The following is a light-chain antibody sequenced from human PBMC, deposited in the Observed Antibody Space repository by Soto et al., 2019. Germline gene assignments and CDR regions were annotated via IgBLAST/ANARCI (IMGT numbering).Light chain of an antibody. J-gene: IGLJ1*01. CDR1: SSGIRDYNY. CDR3: SSKSPDF. V-gene: IGLV2-14*01. Sequence: QSALTQPDSVSGSPGQSITISCTGTSSGIRDYNYVSWYQQLPGNAPKLIMYEVSNRPSGISNRFSGSKSGNTASLTISGLQAEDEADYYCSSKSPDFFGTGTKLTV. CDR2: EVS.